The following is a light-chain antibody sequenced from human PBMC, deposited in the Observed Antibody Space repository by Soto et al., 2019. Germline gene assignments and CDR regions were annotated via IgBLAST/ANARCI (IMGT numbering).Light chain of an antibody. J-gene: IGKJ1*01. V-gene: IGKV3-15*01. CDR3: QQYYNWPRT. CDR2: GAS. CDR1: QSVGSY. Sequence: EIVLTQSPATLSLSPGERAALSCRASQSVGSYLAWYQQKPGQAPRLLIFGASARPTGIPARISGSGSGTEFTLTISSLRSEDFAVYFCQQYYNWPRTFGQGTKVDIK.